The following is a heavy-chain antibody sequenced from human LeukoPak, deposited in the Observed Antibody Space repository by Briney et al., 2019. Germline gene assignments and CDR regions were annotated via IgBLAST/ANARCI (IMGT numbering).Heavy chain of an antibody. Sequence: SETLSLTCAVYGGSFSGYYWSWIRQPPGKGLEWIGEINHSGSTNYNPSLKSRVTISVDTSKNQFSLKLSSVTAADTAVYYCARGEAYCDRNGLPGAALDFWGLGTLVTVSS. CDR3: ARGEAYCDRNGLPGAALDF. CDR1: GGSFSGYY. D-gene: IGHD3-22*01. J-gene: IGHJ3*01. CDR2: INHSGST. V-gene: IGHV4-34*01.